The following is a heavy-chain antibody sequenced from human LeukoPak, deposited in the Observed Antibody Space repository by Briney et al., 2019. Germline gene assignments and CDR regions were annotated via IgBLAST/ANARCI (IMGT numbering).Heavy chain of an antibody. V-gene: IGHV4-30-4*01. CDR2: IYHSGST. D-gene: IGHD2-21*02. CDR1: GGSISSGDYN. CDR3: ARMVVTAPESYYFDY. Sequence: SETLSLTCTVSGGSISSGDYNWGWIRQPQGKGLESIGYIYHSGSTYYNPSLKSRVTISVDTSKNQFSLKLSSVTAADTAVYYCARMVVTAPESYYFDYWGQGTLVTVSS. J-gene: IGHJ4*02.